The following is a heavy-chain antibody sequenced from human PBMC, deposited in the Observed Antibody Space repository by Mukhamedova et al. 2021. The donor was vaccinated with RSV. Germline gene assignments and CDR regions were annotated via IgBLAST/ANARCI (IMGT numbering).Heavy chain of an antibody. J-gene: IGHJ3*02. V-gene: IGHV3-48*02. CDR2: ISTTSSFI. D-gene: IGHD4-17*01. CDR3: ARRARDYGDVHDNGEI. Sequence: NWVRQTPGKGLEWVSYISTTSSFIYYADSVKGRFTISRDNAKDSLFLQMDSLRDEDTAVYYCARRARDYGDVHDNGEIWGQGTM.